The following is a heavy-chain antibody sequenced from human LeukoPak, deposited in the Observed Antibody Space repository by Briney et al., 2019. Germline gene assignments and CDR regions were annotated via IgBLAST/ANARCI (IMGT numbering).Heavy chain of an antibody. D-gene: IGHD3-9*01. CDR2: IFDSGST. CDR1: GGSISSYY. Sequence: PSETLSLTCTVSGGSISSYYWSWIRQPPGKGLEWIGYIFDSGSTNYNPSLKSRVTILVDTSKNEFSLKLSSVTAADTAVYYCARDPSDYDILNGYSSPIYYFDYWGQGNLVNV. CDR3: ARDPSDYDILNGYSSPIYYFDY. V-gene: IGHV4-59*01. J-gene: IGHJ4*02.